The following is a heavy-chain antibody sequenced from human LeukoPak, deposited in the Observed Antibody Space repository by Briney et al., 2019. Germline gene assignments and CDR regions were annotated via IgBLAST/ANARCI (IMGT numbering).Heavy chain of an antibody. CDR2: IIPILGIA. D-gene: IGHD5-18*01. CDR1: GGTFSSYA. CDR3: ASDPGYSYGYGY. J-gene: IGHJ4*02. Sequence: ASVKVSCKASGGTFSSYAISWVRQAPGQGLEWMGRIIPILGIANYAQKFRGRVTITADKSTSTAYMELSSLRSEDTAVYYCASDPGYSYGYGYWGQGTLVTVSS. V-gene: IGHV1-69*04.